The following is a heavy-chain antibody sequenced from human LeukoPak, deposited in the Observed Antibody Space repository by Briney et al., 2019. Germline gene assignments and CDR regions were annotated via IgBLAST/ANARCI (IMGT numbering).Heavy chain of an antibody. J-gene: IGHJ6*03. V-gene: IGHV4-59*08. CDR2: IYYTGST. CDR3: ASSDYYDSGYYYMDV. CDR1: GGSISSSY. D-gene: IGHD3-10*01. Sequence: SETLSLTCTVSGGSISSSYWSWLRQPPGKGLEWIGYIYYTGSTNYNPSLKSRVTISVDTSKNQFSLKLSSVTAADTAVYYCASSDYYDSGYYYMDVWGKGTTVTISS.